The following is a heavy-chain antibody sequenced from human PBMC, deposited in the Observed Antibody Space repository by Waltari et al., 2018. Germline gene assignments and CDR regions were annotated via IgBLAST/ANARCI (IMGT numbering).Heavy chain of an antibody. J-gene: IGHJ4*02. CDR1: GFTFSSYA. D-gene: IGHD5-12*01. V-gene: IGHV3-23*01. CDR2: ITGSGGST. Sequence: EVQVLESGGGLVQPGGSLRLSCAASGFTFSSYAMTWVRQPPGKGWEWVAGITGSGGSTDYADSVKGRFTISRDNSKNTLYLQMNSLRAEDTAVYYCAKVGDSGYAYAYYDHWGQGTLVTVSS. CDR3: AKVGDSGYAYAYYDH.